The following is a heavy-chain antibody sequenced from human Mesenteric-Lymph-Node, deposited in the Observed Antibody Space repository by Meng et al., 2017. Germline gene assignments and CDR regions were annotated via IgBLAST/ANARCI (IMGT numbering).Heavy chain of an antibody. D-gene: IGHD5-12*01. CDR1: GYTFNKYG. CDR2: ISAYNGNT. CDR3: ASDSGYDFKVRWFDP. J-gene: IGHJ5*02. Sequence: QVQLVPSGAEVKKPGASVKVSCKASGYTFNKYGISWVRQAPGQGLEWMGWISAYNGNTNYAQKLQGRVTMTTDTSTSTAYMELRSLRSDDTAVYYCASDSGYDFKVRWFDPWGQGTLVTVSS. V-gene: IGHV1-18*01.